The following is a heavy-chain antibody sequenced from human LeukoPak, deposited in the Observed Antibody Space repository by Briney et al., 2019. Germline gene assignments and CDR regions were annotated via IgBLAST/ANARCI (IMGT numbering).Heavy chain of an antibody. CDR2: IYYSGST. V-gene: IGHV4-39*07. D-gene: IGHD1-26*01. CDR3: ARDSTSGSYGGY. J-gene: IGHJ4*02. Sequence: PSETLSLTCTVSGGSISSSSYYWGWIRQPPGKGLEWIGSIYYSGSTYYNPSLKSRVTISVDTSKNQFSLKLSSVTAADTAVYYCARDSTSGSYGGYWGQGTLVTVSS. CDR1: GGSISSSSYY.